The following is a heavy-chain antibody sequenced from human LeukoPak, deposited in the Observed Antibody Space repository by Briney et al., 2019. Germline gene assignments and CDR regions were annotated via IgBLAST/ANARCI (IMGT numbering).Heavy chain of an antibody. CDR3: ARGGGRAYSGSYYGEDYFDY. J-gene: IGHJ4*02. CDR1: GGSISSGDYY. V-gene: IGHV4-30-4*08. CDR2: IYYSGST. Sequence: PSETLSLTCTVSGGSISSGDYYWSWIRQPPGTGLEWSVYIYYSGSTYYNPSLKSRVTISVDTSKNQFSLKLSSVTAADTAVYYCARGGGRAYSGSYYGEDYFDYWGQGTLVTVSS. D-gene: IGHD1-26*01.